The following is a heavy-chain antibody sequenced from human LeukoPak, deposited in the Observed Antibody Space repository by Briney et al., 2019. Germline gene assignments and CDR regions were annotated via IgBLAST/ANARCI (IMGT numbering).Heavy chain of an antibody. CDR3: ARESDSGGYRFDS. D-gene: IGHD3-22*01. V-gene: IGHV3-48*03. J-gene: IGHJ4*02. Sequence: GGSLRLSCAASGFTFSSYEFIWVRQAPGKGLEWISYISLSGTNINYADSVQGRFAISRDNAKSSLYLQMSSLRTDDTAVYYCARESDSGGYRFDSWGQGSLVTVSS. CDR1: GFTFSSYE. CDR2: ISLSGTNI.